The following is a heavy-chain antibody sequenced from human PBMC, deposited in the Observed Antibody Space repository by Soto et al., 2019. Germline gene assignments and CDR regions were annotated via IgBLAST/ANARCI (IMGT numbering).Heavy chain of an antibody. CDR1: GESFSGYY. CDR3: ARGGRRGTPVTTLNY. V-gene: IGHV4-34*01. J-gene: IGHJ4*02. D-gene: IGHD4-17*01. CDR2: INHSGST. Sequence: SDTLSLTCAVYGESFSGYYWNWIRQPPGKGLEWIGEINHSGSTNYNPSLESRVTISVDTSKNQFSLKLASVTAAETAVYYCARGGRRGTPVTTLNYWGQGTLVTVSS.